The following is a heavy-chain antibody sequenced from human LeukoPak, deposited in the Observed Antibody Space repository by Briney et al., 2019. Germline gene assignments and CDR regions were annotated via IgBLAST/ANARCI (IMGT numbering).Heavy chain of an antibody. Sequence: GGPLTLSCAASGFTFSGYSMTWVRQAPGKGLEWVSSISSGSSYMYYPDSVKGRLTISRDNPKNSLYLQMNSLRAEDTAVYYCARGTGRFDYWGQGTLVTVSS. J-gene: IGHJ4*02. CDR1: GFTFSGYS. V-gene: IGHV3-21*01. CDR2: ISSGSSYM. D-gene: IGHD1-1*01. CDR3: ARGTGRFDY.